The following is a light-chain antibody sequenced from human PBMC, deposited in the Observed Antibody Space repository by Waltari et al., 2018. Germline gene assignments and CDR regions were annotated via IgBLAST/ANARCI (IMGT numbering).Light chain of an antibody. Sequence: EIVMTHSPATLSVSPGERATLSCRASQSVSSNLAWYQQKPGQAPRLLIYGASTRATGIPARFSGSGSGTEFTLTISSLQSEDFAVYYCQQYNNWPLTFGGGTKVGIK. J-gene: IGKJ4*01. CDR3: QQYNNWPLT. CDR2: GAS. CDR1: QSVSSN. V-gene: IGKV3-15*01.